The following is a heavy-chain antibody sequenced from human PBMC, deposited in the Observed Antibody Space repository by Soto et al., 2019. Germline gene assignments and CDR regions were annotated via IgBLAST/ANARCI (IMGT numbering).Heavy chain of an antibody. CDR2: IYYSGST. J-gene: IGHJ4*02. D-gene: IGHD6-19*01. CDR1: GGSISSSSYY. Sequence: PSETLSLTCPVSGGSISSSSYYWGWIRQPPGKGLEWIGSIYYSGSTYYNPSLKSRVTISVDTSKNQFSLKLSSVTAADTAVYYCAKIGSSSGWYRSYWGQGTLVTVSS. V-gene: IGHV4-39*01. CDR3: AKIGSSSGWYRSY.